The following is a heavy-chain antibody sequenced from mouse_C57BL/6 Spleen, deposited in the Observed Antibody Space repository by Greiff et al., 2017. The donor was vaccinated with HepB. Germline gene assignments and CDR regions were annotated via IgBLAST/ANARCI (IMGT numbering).Heavy chain of an antibody. V-gene: IGHV3-6*01. CDR3: ARGVRDYDYDEEFAY. CDR1: GYSITSGYY. J-gene: IGHJ3*01. Sequence: DVQLQESGPGLVKPSQSLSLTCSVTGYSITSGYYWNWIRQFPGNKLEWMGYISYDGSNNYNPSLKNRISITRDTSKNQFFLKLNSVTTEDTATYYCARGVRDYDYDEEFAYWGQGTLVTVSA. D-gene: IGHD2-4*01. CDR2: ISYDGSN.